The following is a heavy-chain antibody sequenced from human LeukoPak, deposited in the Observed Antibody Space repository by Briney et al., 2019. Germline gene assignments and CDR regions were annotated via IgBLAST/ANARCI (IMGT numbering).Heavy chain of an antibody. Sequence: SETLSLTCTVSGRSMSSSSYYWGWIRQPPGKGLEWIGSIYYSGSTYYNPSLKSRVPISVDTSKNQFSLKLSSVTAADTAVYYCARSPSPVFDYWGQGTLVTVSS. CDR3: ARSPSPVFDY. CDR2: IYYSGST. J-gene: IGHJ4*02. V-gene: IGHV4-39*01. CDR1: GRSMSSSSYY.